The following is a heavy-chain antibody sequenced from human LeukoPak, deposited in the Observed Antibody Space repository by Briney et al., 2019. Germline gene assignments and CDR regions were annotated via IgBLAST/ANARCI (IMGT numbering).Heavy chain of an antibody. Sequence: GGSLRLSCAASGFTFSSYAMSWVRQAPGKGLEWVSAISGSGGSTYYADSVKGRFTISRDNSKNTLYLQMNSLRAEDTAVYYCAKDQGIRDGSGSYSHRNTYYYYGMDVWGQGTTVTVSS. CDR2: ISGSGGST. CDR1: GFTFSSYA. CDR3: AKDQGIRDGSGSYSHRNTYYYYGMDV. V-gene: IGHV3-23*01. D-gene: IGHD3-10*01. J-gene: IGHJ6*02.